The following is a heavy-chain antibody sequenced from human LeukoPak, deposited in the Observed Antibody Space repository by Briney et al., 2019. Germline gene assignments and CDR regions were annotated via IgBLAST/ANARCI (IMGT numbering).Heavy chain of an antibody. CDR3: ARDPGAVAGTWFDY. V-gene: IGHV1-69*13. J-gene: IGHJ4*02. D-gene: IGHD6-19*01. CDR2: IIPIFGTA. CDR1: GGTFSSYA. Sequence: SVKVSCKASGGTFSSYAISWVRQAPGQGLEWMGGIIPIFGTANYAQKFQGRVTITADESTSTAYMELSSLRSEDTAVYYCARDPGAVAGTWFDYWGQGTLVTVSS.